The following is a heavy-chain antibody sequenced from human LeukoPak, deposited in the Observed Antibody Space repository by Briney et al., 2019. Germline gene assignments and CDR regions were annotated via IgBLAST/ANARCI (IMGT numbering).Heavy chain of an antibody. CDR1: GFTFSSYG. V-gene: IGHV3-30*18. J-gene: IGHJ6*02. CDR3: AKVTYSSSWFNNYYYYYGMDV. D-gene: IGHD6-13*01. CDR2: ISYDGSNK. Sequence: PGGSLRLSRAASGFTFSSYGMHWVRQAPGKGLEWVAVISYDGSNKYYADSVKGRFTISRDNSKNTLYLQMNSLRAEDTAVYYCAKVTYSSSWFNNYYYYYGMDVWGQGTTVTVSS.